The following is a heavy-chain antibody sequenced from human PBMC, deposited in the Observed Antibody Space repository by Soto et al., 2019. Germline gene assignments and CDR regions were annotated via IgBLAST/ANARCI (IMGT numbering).Heavy chain of an antibody. D-gene: IGHD2-15*01. V-gene: IGHV3-23*01. CDR1: GFTFSSYA. CDR3: AKYSRSHPQASFDP. J-gene: IGHJ5*02. CDR2: ISGSGDYT. Sequence: EVQLLESGGGLVQPGESLRLSCAASGFTFSSYAMTWVRQAPGKGLEWVSSISGSGDYTYFADSVKGRFTISRDNSKDTLYLQMSSLRVEDTAIYYCAKYSRSHPQASFDPWCQGTLVTVSS.